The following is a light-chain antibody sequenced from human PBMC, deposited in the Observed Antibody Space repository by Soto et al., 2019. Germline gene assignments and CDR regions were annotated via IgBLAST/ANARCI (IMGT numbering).Light chain of an antibody. J-gene: IGKJ1*01. CDR1: QGIGND. CDR3: LQDYGYPWT. V-gene: IGKV1-6*01. Sequence: AIQVTQSPSSLSASVGDRVTISCRASQGIGNDLGWYQQKPGKAPKLLIYEASTLQTGVASRFSGSGSGTDFTLTISSLQPEDFATYDCLQDYGYPWTFGKGTKEEVK. CDR2: EAS.